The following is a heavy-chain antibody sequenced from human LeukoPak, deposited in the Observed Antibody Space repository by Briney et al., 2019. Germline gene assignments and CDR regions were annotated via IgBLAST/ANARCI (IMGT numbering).Heavy chain of an antibody. D-gene: IGHD3-22*01. Sequence: TGGSLRLSCAASGFTFSSYSMDWVRQAPGKGLEWVSYISSSSSTIYYADSVKGRFTISRDNAKNSLYLQMNSLRAEDTAVYYCARDEWGDSSPFDYWGQGTLVTVSS. CDR2: ISSSSSTI. V-gene: IGHV3-48*04. J-gene: IGHJ4*02. CDR1: GFTFSSYS. CDR3: ARDEWGDSSPFDY.